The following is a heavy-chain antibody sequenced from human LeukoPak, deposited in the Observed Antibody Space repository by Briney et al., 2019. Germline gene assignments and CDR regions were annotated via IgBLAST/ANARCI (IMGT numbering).Heavy chain of an antibody. CDR2: ISGDGSDT. CDR3: ARDPRNKGFDP. D-gene: IGHD1/OR15-1a*01. J-gene: IGHJ5*02. Sequence: PGGSLRLSCAASGFTFSGYWMHWARQSPGKGLVWVSCISGDGSDTLYADSVKGRFTISRDNAKNTLYLQMNSLRVEDTAVYYCARDPRNKGFDPWGQGTLVTVSS. V-gene: IGHV3-74*01. CDR1: GFTFSGYW.